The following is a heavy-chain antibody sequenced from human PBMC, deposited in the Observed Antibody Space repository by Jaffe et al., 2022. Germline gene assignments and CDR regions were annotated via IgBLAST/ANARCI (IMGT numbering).Heavy chain of an antibody. CDR1: GYTFTNFY. CDR3: ARGELAHP. V-gene: IGHV1-46*03. J-gene: IGHJ5*02. Sequence: QVQLVQSGAEVRKPGASVKVSCKASGYTFTNFYMHWVRQAPGQGLEWMGMINPSAAGTTYAQNFQGRVTMTRDTSTSTVYMELSSLRSDDTAVYYCARGELAHPWGQGTLVTVSS. CDR2: INPSAAGT. D-gene: IGHD1-1*01.